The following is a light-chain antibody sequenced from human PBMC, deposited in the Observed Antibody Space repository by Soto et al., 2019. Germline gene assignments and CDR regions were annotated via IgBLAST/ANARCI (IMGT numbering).Light chain of an antibody. Sequence: ELEFTQSPGTLSLSPGGRATLSCRASQSVSSSYLAWYQQKPXQAXRLLIYXXSSRATGIPDRFSGSGSGTDFTLTISRLEPEDFAVYYCQQNGSSPKTFGQGTKVDIK. CDR3: QQNGSSPKT. CDR2: XXS. J-gene: IGKJ1*01. CDR1: QSVSSSY. V-gene: IGKV3-20*01.